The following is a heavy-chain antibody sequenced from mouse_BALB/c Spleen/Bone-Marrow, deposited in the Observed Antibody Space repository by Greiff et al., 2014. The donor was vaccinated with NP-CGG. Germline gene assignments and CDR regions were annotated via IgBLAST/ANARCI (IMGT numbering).Heavy chain of an antibody. CDR1: GYSITSGYS. V-gene: IGHV3-1*02. CDR2: IHYSGST. Sequence: EVKVVESGGDLVKPSQSLSLTCAVTGYSITSGYSWHWLRQLPGNILEWIGFIHYSGSTYYNPSLKIRISITRDTSKNQFFLQLNSVNTEDTATYYCASRGSSSYWYFDVWGAGTTVTVFS. CDR3: ASRGSSSYWYFDV. D-gene: IGHD1-1*01. J-gene: IGHJ1*01.